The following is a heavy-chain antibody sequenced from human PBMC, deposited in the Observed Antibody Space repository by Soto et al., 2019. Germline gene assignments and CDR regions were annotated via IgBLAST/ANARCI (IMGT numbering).Heavy chain of an antibody. CDR1: GYTFTSYA. Sequence: QVQLVQSGAEVKKPGASVKVSCKASGYTFTSYAMHWVRQAPGQRLEWMGWINAGNGNTKYSQKFQGRVTITRDTSARTANMELSSLRSEDTDVYYWARGPGGPGGPWDYWGQGTLVTVSS. V-gene: IGHV1-3*01. CDR2: INAGNGNT. D-gene: IGHD2-15*01. J-gene: IGHJ4*02. CDR3: ARGPGGPGGPWDY.